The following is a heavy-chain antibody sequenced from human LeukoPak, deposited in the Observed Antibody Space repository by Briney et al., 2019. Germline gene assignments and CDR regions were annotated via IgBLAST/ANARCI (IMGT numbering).Heavy chain of an antibody. CDR2: ISSSSSTI. D-gene: IGHD5-12*01. Sequence: GSLRLSCAASGFTFSSYSMNWVRQAPGKGLEWVSYISSSSSTIYYADSVKGRFTVSRDNSKNTLYLQMKSLRAEDTAVYYCAKGGGYEAQYYYYYLDVWGKGTTVTISS. J-gene: IGHJ6*03. CDR3: AKGGGYEAQYYYYYLDV. V-gene: IGHV3-48*01. CDR1: GFTFSSYS.